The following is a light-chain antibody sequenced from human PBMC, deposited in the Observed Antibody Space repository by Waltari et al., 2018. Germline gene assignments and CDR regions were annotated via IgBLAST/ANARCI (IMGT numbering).Light chain of an antibody. CDR1: QGINTY. Sequence: AIRMTQSPSSFSASTGDRVPITCRASQGINTYLAWYQQKPGKAPRLLLYAASTLQGGVPSRFSGSGSGTDFTLTISSLQSEDFATYYCQQSYSTPRTFGQGTKVEIK. V-gene: IGKV1-8*01. CDR3: QQSYSTPRT. CDR2: AAS. J-gene: IGKJ1*01.